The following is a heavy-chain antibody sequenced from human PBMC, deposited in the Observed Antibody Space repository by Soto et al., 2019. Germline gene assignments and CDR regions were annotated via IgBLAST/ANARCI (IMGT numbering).Heavy chain of an antibody. D-gene: IGHD6-19*01. V-gene: IGHV1-2*02. CDR3: VYSSGWSGPFVFDY. CDR2: INPNSGGT. CDR1: GYTFTGYY. Sequence: GASVKVSCKASGYTFTGYYMHWVRQAPGQGLEWMGWINPNSGGTNYAQKFQGRVTMTRDTSISTAYMELSRLRSDDTAVYYCVYSSGWSGPFVFDYLGQGTLVTVSS. J-gene: IGHJ4*02.